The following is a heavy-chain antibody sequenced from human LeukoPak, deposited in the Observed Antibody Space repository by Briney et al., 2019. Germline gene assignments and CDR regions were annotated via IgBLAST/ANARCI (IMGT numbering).Heavy chain of an antibody. CDR2: ISGSGGST. D-gene: IGHD2-15*01. J-gene: IGHJ4*02. CDR3: AKSSLVTPYDY. Sequence: GGSLRLSCAASGFTFSSYAMSWVRQAPGKGLEWVSSISGSGGSTYYADYVKGRFTISRDNSKNTLDLQMNGLRAEDTAVYYCAKSSLVTPYDYWGQGTLVSVSS. CDR1: GFTFSSYA. V-gene: IGHV3-23*01.